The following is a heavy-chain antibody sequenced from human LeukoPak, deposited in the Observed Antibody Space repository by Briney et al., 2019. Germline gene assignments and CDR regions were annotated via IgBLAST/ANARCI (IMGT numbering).Heavy chain of an antibody. Sequence: SVKVSCKASGGTFSSYAISWVRQAPGQGLEWMGGIIPIFGTANYAQKFQGRVTITADESTSTAYMELSSLRSEDTAVYYCATGTIRFLEWLYPVGGFRYYYYGMDVWGQGTTVTVSS. CDR1: GGTFSSYA. V-gene: IGHV1-69*13. CDR3: ATGTIRFLEWLYPVGGFRYYYYGMDV. D-gene: IGHD3-3*01. J-gene: IGHJ6*02. CDR2: IIPIFGTA.